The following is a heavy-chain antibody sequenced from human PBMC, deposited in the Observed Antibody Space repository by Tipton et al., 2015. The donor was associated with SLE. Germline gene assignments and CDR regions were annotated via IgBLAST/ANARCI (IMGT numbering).Heavy chain of an antibody. J-gene: IGHJ6*02. CDR2: IIPIFGTA. D-gene: IGHD6-19*01. V-gene: IGHV1-69*01. CDR1: GGTFSSYA. Sequence: QVQLVQSGAEVKKPGSSVKVSCKASGGTFSSYAISWVRQAPGQGLEWMGGIIPIFGTANYAQKFQGRVTITADESTSTAYMELSSLRSEDTAVYYCARDRGDSSGRSDCYYGMDVWGQGTTVTVSS. CDR3: ARDRGDSSGRSDCYYGMDV.